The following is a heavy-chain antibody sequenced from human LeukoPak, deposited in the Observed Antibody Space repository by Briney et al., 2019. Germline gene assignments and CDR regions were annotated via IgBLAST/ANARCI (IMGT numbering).Heavy chain of an antibody. Sequence: PGGSLRLSSEASGFTFGNYAMNWVRQAPGKGLEWVSTISGTGSSTYYADSAKGRFTISRDNSKDTLFLQLNSLTAADTAMYFCAKASVAIPQYCNSWGQGTLVTVSS. J-gene: IGHJ5*02. CDR1: GFTFGNYA. D-gene: IGHD2-2*02. CDR3: AKASVAIPQYCNS. CDR2: ISGTGSST. V-gene: IGHV3-23*01.